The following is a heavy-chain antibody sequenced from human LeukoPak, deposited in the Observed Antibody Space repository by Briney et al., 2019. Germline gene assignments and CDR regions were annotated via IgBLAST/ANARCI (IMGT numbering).Heavy chain of an antibody. D-gene: IGHD4-23*01. Sequence: ASVKVSCKTSGYSENFYGITWVRQVAGQGLEWMGWISAQHGQTEYAPNSQDRVTMTTDTYTNTAYMELRSLRSDDTAVYYCARGPLGGNPPYFDYWGQGTLVTVSS. J-gene: IGHJ4*02. V-gene: IGHV1-18*01. CDR3: ARGPLGGNPPYFDY. CDR2: ISAQHGQT. CDR1: GYSENFYG.